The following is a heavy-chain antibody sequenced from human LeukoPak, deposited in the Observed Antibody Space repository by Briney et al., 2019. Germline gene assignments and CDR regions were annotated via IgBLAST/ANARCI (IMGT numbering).Heavy chain of an antibody. Sequence: SETLSLTCTVSGGSISSGGYYWNWIRQLPGKGLEWIGFISHSGSSFYNPSLKSRVTISVDTSKNQFSLKLASVTAADTAVFYCARGSGYCGRSSCYEFDYWGQGTLVTVSS. CDR1: GGSISSGGYY. CDR2: ISHSGSS. D-gene: IGHD2-2*03. V-gene: IGHV4-31*03. J-gene: IGHJ4*02. CDR3: ARGSGYCGRSSCYEFDY.